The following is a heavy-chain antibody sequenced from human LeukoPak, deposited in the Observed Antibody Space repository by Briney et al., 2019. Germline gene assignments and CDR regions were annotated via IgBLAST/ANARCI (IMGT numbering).Heavy chain of an antibody. CDR3: AIVSAYCAAYGGSYY. D-gene: IGHD2-21*01. J-gene: IGHJ4*02. Sequence: PSETLSLTLARYGGSFIGYYWSWIRQPPGKGLEWIGVINHSGSTNYNPSLKSRGTISVHQSKNQIAVMVRSVTAADTAVYYCAIVSAYCAAYGGSYYWGQGTLVTVSS. V-gene: IGHV4-34*01. CDR2: INHSGST. CDR1: GGSFIGYY.